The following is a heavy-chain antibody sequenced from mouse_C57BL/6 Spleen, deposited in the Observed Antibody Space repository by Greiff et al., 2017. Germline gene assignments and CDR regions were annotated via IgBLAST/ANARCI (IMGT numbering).Heavy chain of an antibody. CDR2: IDPENGDT. CDR3: TRTAQATWFAY. V-gene: IGHV14-4*01. CDR1: GFNIKDDS. J-gene: IGHJ3*01. D-gene: IGHD3-2*02. Sequence: VQLKESGAELVRPGASVKLSCTASGFNIKDDSMHWVKQRPEQGLEWIGWIDPENGDTEYASKFQGKATITAATSSNTAYLQLSRLTSEDTAVYYCTRTAQATWFAYWGQGTLVTVAA.